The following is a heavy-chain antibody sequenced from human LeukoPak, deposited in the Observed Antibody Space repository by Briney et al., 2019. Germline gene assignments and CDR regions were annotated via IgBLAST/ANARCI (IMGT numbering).Heavy chain of an antibody. Sequence: PGGSLRLSCAASGFTFSSYWMSWVRQAPGKGLEWVVSIKEDGREKYYVASVEGRFTISRDNAKNSLSLQMNSLRVEDTAMYYCARDYGGYWGQGTLVTVSS. V-gene: IGHV3-7*03. D-gene: IGHD3-16*01. CDR3: ARDYGGY. CDR2: IKEDGREK. CDR1: GFTFSSYW. J-gene: IGHJ4*02.